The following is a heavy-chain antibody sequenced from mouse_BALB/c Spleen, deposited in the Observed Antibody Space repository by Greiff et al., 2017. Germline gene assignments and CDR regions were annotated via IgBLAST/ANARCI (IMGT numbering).Heavy chain of an antibody. CDR1: GFTFSSYA. D-gene: IGHD2-12*01. V-gene: IGHV5-6-5*01. J-gene: IGHJ2*01. CDR3: ARERGYRKDFDY. CDR2: ISSGGST. Sequence: EVKLVESGGGLVKPGGSLKLSCAASGFTFSSYAMSWVRQTPEKRLEWVASISSGGSTYYPDSVKGRFTISRDNARNILYLQMSSLRSEDTAMYYCARERGYRKDFDYWGQGTTLTVSS.